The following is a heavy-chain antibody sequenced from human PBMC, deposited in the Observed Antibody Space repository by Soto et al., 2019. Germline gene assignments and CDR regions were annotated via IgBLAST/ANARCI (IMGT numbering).Heavy chain of an antibody. V-gene: IGHV1-18*01. Sequence: QVQLVQSGAEVKKPGASVKVSCKASGYTFSNFGLSWVRQAPGQGLEWMGWISGYNGNTNSAQKFHGRVPMTTDTSTTTAYMEVRSLTSDATAVYYCARDKGYGFGWSSSSGMDVWGQGTTVTVSS. D-gene: IGHD5-18*01. CDR2: ISGYNGNT. J-gene: IGHJ6*02. CDR1: GYTFSNFG. CDR3: ARDKGYGFGWSSSSGMDV.